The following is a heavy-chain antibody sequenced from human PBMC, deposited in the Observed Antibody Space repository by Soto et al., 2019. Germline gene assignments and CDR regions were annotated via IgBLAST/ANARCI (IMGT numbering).Heavy chain of an antibody. J-gene: IGHJ5*02. CDR3: AREAAYCGGDCYPSS. D-gene: IGHD2-21*02. CDR2: IWYDGSNK. CDR1: GFTFSSYG. V-gene: IGHV3-33*01. Sequence: QVQLVESGGGVVQPGRSLRLSCAASGFTFSSYGMHWVRQAPGKGLEWVAVIWYDGSNKYSADSVKGRFTISRDNSKNTLYLQMNSLRAEDTAVYYCAREAAYCGGDCYPSSWGQGTLVTVSS.